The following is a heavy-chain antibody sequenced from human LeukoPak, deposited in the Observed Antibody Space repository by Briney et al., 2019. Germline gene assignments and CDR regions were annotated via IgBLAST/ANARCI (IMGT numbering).Heavy chain of an antibody. V-gene: IGHV4-61*02. D-gene: IGHD4-17*01. J-gene: IGHJ4*02. CDR2: IYTSGST. CDR1: GGSISSGSYY. Sequence: PSETLSLTCTVSGGSISSGSYYWSWIRQPAGKGLEWIGRIYTSGSTNYNPSLKSRVTISVDTSKNQFSLKLSSVTAADTAVYYCARGYAYSTVTPFDYWGQGTLVTVSS. CDR3: ARGYAYSTVTPFDY.